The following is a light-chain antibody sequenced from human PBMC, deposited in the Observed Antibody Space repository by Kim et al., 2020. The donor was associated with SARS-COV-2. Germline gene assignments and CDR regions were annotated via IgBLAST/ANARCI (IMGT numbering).Light chain of an antibody. V-gene: IGKV3-15*01. CDR1: QTINTN. J-gene: IGKJ2*01. Sequence: EIVMTQSPATLSVSPGDRATLSCRASQTINTNLAWYQQKPGQAPSLLMYDASARARGVPARFSGSGSGTEFTLSISSVQSEDFAMYYGQQYTDWPPYTFGQGTKLEI. CDR3: QQYTDWPPYT. CDR2: DAS.